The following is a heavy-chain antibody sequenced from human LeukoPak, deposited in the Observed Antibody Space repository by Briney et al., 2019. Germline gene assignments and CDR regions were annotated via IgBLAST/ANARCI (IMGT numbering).Heavy chain of an antibody. D-gene: IGHD4-23*01. CDR2: INHSGST. CDR1: GGSFSGYY. Sequence: SETLSLTCAVYGGSFSGYYWSWIRQPPGKGLEWIGEINHSGSTNYNPSLKSRVTISVDTSKNQFSLKLSSVTAADTAVYNCARQAVITRVDYWGQGTLVTVSS. V-gene: IGHV4-34*01. CDR3: ARQAVITRVDY. J-gene: IGHJ4*02.